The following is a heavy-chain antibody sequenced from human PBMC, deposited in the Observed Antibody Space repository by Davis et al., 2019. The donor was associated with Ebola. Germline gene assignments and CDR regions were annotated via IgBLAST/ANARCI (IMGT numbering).Heavy chain of an antibody. V-gene: IGHV5-10-1*01. CDR1: GYSFISYW. Sequence: GGSLRLSCKGSGYSFISYWIAWVRQMPGKGLEWMGRIDPSDSYTNYSPSFQGHVTISADKSISTAYLQWSSLKASDTAMYYCARPSYYYYGMDVWGQGTTVTVSS. CDR2: IDPSDSYT. J-gene: IGHJ6*02. CDR3: ARPSYYYYGMDV.